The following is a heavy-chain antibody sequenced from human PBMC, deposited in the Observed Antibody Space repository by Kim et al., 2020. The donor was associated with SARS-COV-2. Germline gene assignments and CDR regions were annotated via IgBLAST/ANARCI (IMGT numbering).Heavy chain of an antibody. Sequence: ASVKVSCKASGYTFTSYGISWVRQAPGQGLEWMGWISAYNGNTNYAQKLQGRVTMTTDTSTSTAYMELRSLRSDDTAVYYCARDRSGLVRYAPWYFDLWGRGTLVTVSS. V-gene: IGHV1-18*01. D-gene: IGHD3-16*02. J-gene: IGHJ2*01. CDR3: ARDRSGLVRYAPWYFDL. CDR2: ISAYNGNT. CDR1: GYTFTSYG.